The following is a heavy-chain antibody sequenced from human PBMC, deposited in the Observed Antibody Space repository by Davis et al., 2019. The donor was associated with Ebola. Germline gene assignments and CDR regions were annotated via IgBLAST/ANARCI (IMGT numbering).Heavy chain of an antibody. D-gene: IGHD2-21*02. Sequence: ASVQVSCKASRYTFTSYYMHWARPAPGQGLEWMGIINPSGGSTSYAQKFQGRVTMTRDTSTSTVYMELSSLRSEDTAVYYCARFFGDTYYYGMDVWGQGTTVTVSS. CDR3: ARFFGDTYYYGMDV. CDR1: RYTFTSYY. V-gene: IGHV1-46*01. J-gene: IGHJ6*02. CDR2: INPSGGST.